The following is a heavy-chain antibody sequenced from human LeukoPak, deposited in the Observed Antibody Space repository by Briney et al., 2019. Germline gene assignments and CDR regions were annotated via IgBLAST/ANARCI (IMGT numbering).Heavy chain of an antibody. CDR3: TITYYYDSSGYYH. CDR2: IRSKANSYAT. V-gene: IGHV3-73*01. Sequence: PGGSLRLSCAASGFTFSGSAMHWVRQASGKGLEWVGRIRSKANSYATAYAASVKGRFTISRDDSKNTAYLQMSSLKTEDTAVYYCTITYYYDSSGYYHWGQGTLVTVSS. CDR1: GFTFSGSA. J-gene: IGHJ5*02. D-gene: IGHD3-22*01.